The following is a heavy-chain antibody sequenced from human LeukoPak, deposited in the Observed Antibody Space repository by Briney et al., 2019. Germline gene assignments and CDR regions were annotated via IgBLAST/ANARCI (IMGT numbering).Heavy chain of an antibody. CDR2: IYYSGST. CDR1: GGSIRSYY. Sequence: SETLSLTCTVSGGSIRSYYWSWIRHPPGKGLEWIGYIYYSGSTNYNPSLKSRVTISVDTSKNQFSLKLSSVTAADTAVYYCAKSPCYYYMDVWGKGPTVTVSS. V-gene: IGHV4-59*12. J-gene: IGHJ6*03. CDR3: AKSPCYYYMDV.